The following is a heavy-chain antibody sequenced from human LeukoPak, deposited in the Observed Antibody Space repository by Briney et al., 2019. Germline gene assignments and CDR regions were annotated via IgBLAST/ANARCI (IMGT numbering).Heavy chain of an antibody. CDR1: GGSISSGDYY. CDR3: ASTDRSKRNWFDP. Sequence: SETLSLTCTVSGGSISSGDYYWSWLRQPPGQGLEWIGYIYYSGSTNYNPSLKSRVTISVDTSKNQFSLKLSSVTAADTAVYYCASTDRSKRNWFDPWGQGTLVTVSS. D-gene: IGHD3-22*01. J-gene: IGHJ5*02. V-gene: IGHV4-61*08. CDR2: IYYSGST.